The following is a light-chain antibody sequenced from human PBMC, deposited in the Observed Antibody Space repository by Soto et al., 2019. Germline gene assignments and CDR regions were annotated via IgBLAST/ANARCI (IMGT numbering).Light chain of an antibody. J-gene: IGLJ1*01. CDR3: SSYTTSGNYV. V-gene: IGLV2-14*01. Sequence: QSALTQPASVSGSPGQSIAISCTGTSRDVGAYNSVSWYQQHPGKVPKLLIYDVNNRPSEISTRFSGSKSGNTASLTISGLQAEDEADYYFSSYTTSGNYVFGTGTKLTVI. CDR1: SRDVGAYNS. CDR2: DVN.